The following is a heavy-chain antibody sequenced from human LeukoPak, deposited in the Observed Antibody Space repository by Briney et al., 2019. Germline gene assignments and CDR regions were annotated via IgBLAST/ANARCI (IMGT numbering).Heavy chain of an antibody. CDR3: AKTSLSDPSGHYYYMDV. Sequence: GGSLRLSCAASGFTFSSYGMHWVRQAPGKGLGWVAFIRFDGTSEFYADSVKARFTISRDNSQNTVSLQLNNLRIEDTALYYCAKTSLSDPSGHYYYMDVWGKGTTVTVSS. CDR2: IRFDGTSE. D-gene: IGHD3-3*01. CDR1: GFTFSSYG. J-gene: IGHJ6*03. V-gene: IGHV3-30*02.